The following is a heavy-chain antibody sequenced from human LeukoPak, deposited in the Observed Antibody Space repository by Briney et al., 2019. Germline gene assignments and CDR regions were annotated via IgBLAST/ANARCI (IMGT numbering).Heavy chain of an antibody. J-gene: IGHJ5*02. D-gene: IGHD3-9*01. V-gene: IGHV1-46*03. Sequence: ASVKVSCKASGYTFTSYYMHWVRQAPEQGLEWMGIINPSGGSTSYAQKFQGRVTMTRDTSTSTVYMELSSLRSEDTAVYYCARGSGIFSYYDILTGSGWFDPWGQGTLVTVSS. CDR2: INPSGGST. CDR3: ARGSGIFSYYDILTGSGWFDP. CDR1: GYTFTSYY.